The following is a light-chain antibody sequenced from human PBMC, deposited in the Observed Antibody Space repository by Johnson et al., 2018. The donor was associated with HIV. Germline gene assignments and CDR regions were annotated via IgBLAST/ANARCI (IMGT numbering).Light chain of an antibody. J-gene: IGLJ1*01. Sequence: QSVLTQPPSVSAAPGQKVTISCSGSSSNIGNNYVSWYQQLPGTAPKLLIYENNKRPSGIPDRFSGSKSGTSATLGITGLQTGDEADYYCGTWDSSLSGLFVFGTGTEGTVL. CDR3: GTWDSSLSGLFV. V-gene: IGLV1-51*02. CDR1: SSNIGNNY. CDR2: ENN.